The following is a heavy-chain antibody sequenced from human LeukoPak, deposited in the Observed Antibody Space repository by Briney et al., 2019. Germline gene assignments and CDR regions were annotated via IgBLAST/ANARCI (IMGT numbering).Heavy chain of an antibody. Sequence: PSETLSLTCSVSGGSMSSYYWSWIRQSPGKGLEWIGYIYHSGSTDYNSSLKSRVTISVDTSKNQFSLKLSSVTAADTAVYYCASSGYPGAYDYWGQGTLVTASS. J-gene: IGHJ4*02. CDR3: ASSGYPGAYDY. V-gene: IGHV4-59*01. CDR1: GGSMSSYY. CDR2: IYHSGST. D-gene: IGHD3-22*01.